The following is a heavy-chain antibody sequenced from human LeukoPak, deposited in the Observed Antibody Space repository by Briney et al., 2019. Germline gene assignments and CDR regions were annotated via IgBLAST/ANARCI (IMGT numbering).Heavy chain of an antibody. V-gene: IGHV4-61*02. J-gene: IGHJ1*01. D-gene: IGHD3-22*01. CDR3: AREDYYDSSGYFAEYFQH. Sequence: SQTLSLNCTVSGGSISSGSYYWSWIRQPAGKGLEWIGRIYTSGSTNYNPSLKSRVTISVDTSKNQFSLKLSSVTAADTAVYYCAREDYYDSSGYFAEYFQHWGQGTLVTVSS. CDR2: IYTSGST. CDR1: GGSISSGSYY.